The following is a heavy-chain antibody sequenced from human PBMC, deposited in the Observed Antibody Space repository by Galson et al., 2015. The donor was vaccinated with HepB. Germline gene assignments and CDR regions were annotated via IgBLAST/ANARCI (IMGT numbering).Heavy chain of an antibody. CDR3: ARDPRTRDYGDYDRFDY. D-gene: IGHD4-17*01. CDR2: INPSGGST. Sequence: SVKVSCKASGYTFTSYYMHWVRQAPGQGLEWMGIINPSGGSTSYAQKFQGRVTMTRDTSTSTVYMELSSLRSEDTAVYYCARDPRTRDYGDYDRFDYWGQGTLVTVSS. CDR1: GYTFTSYY. V-gene: IGHV1-46*01. J-gene: IGHJ4*02.